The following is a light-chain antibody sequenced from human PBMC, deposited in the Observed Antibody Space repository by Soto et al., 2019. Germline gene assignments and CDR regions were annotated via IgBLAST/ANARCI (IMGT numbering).Light chain of an antibody. CDR2: GAS. CDR3: QQYSNSAWT. J-gene: IGKJ1*01. V-gene: IGKV3-20*01. Sequence: EIVLTQSPGTLSLSPGERATLSCRASQSVSSSYLAWYQQKPGQAPRLLIFGASSRATGIPDRFSGGGSESDFTLTIARLEPDDFAVYYCQQYSNSAWTFGQGTRVEIK. CDR1: QSVSSSY.